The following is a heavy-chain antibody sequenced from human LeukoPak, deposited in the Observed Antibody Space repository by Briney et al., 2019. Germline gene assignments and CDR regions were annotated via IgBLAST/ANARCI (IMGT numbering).Heavy chain of an antibody. CDR1: GFTLSTYA. CDR2: ISFDGSNK. V-gene: IGHV3-30*01. CDR3: ARGADAWTGNTEARLIDYMDV. J-gene: IGHJ6*03. Sequence: RSLRLCCEASGFTLSTYAMHWVRQGPGKGLEWVAVISFDGSNKYRADSVKGRFTVSRDISKNTLDLQMNSLLTEDTAVYYCARGADAWTGNTEARLIDYMDVWGKGTTVTVSS. D-gene: IGHD6-6*01.